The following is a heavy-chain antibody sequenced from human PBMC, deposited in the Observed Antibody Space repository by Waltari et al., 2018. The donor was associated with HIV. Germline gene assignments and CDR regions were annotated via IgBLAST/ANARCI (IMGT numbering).Heavy chain of an antibody. CDR3: AREYGMIVVVPAAIVRRYYGMDV. CDR2: IKQDGSEK. Sequence: EVQLVESGGGLVQPGGSLRLSCAASGFTFSSYWMSWVRQAPGKGLEWVANIKQDGSEKYYVDSVKGRFTISRDNAKNSLYLQMNSLRAEDTAVYYCAREYGMIVVVPAAIVRRYYGMDVWGQGTTVTVSS. V-gene: IGHV3-7*03. CDR1: GFTFSSYW. D-gene: IGHD2-2*01. J-gene: IGHJ6*02.